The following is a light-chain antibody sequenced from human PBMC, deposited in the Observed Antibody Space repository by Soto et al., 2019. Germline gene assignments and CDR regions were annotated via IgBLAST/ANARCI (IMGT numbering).Light chain of an antibody. CDR3: QQRSNWPPFT. J-gene: IGKJ3*01. CDR2: EAS. CDR1: QSVSSS. V-gene: IGKV3-11*01. Sequence: EIVLTQSPATLSLSPGERATLSCRASQSVSSSLDWYQQKPGQTPRLIIYEASNRATGIPARFSGSGSGTDFTLTISSLEPEDFAVYYCQQRSNWPPFTFGPGTTVDIK.